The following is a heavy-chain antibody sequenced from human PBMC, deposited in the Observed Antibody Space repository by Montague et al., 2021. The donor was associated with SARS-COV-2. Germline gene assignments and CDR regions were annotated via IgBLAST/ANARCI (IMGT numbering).Heavy chain of an antibody. Sequence: SETLSLTCTVSGGSISSYYWSWIRQPPGKGLEWFGYIYYSGSTNYNPSLKSRVTISVDTSKNQFSLKLSSVTTADTAVYYCARGCPSWLQFDPYFDYWGQGTLATVSS. V-gene: IGHV4-59*01. CDR1: GGSISSYY. CDR2: IYYSGST. J-gene: IGHJ4*02. CDR3: ARGCPSWLQFDPYFDY. D-gene: IGHD5-24*01.